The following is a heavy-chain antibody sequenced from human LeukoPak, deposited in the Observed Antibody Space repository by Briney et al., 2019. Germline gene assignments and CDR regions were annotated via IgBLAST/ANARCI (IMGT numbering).Heavy chain of an antibody. D-gene: IGHD2-2*01. CDR3: AGRYCSSTSCYQFEDAFDI. Sequence: SETLSLTCTFSGGSISSWSYDWGWIPQPPGEGLGWIVSIDYSGSTYYNSAPQSRVTIFVDTPKNQFSLKLSSVTAADTAEYYCAGRYCSSTSCYQFEDAFDIWGQGTMVTVSS. CDR2: IDYSGST. CDR1: GGSISSWSYD. J-gene: IGHJ3*02. V-gene: IGHV4-39*01.